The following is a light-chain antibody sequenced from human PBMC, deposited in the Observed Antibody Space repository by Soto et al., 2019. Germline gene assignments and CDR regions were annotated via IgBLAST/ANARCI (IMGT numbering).Light chain of an antibody. J-gene: IGLJ1*01. CDR3: SSYGSTSTRYV. CDR1: SSDVGGYNY. CDR2: EVS. Sequence: QSVLTQPASVSGSPGQSITISCTGTSSDVGGYNYVSWYQQHPGKAPKLMIYEVSNRPSGVSNRFSGSKSGNTASLTISGHQAEDEADYFCSSYGSTSTRYVFGTGTKLTVL. V-gene: IGLV2-14*01.